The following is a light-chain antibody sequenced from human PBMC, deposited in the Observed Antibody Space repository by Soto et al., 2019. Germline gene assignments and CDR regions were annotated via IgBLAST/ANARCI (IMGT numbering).Light chain of an antibody. CDR2: DAS. CDR3: QQSYTTSWT. CDR1: ESITNS. Sequence: DIQMTQSPSSLPASVGDRVTITCRASESITNSLNWFQQKPGKAPKLLISDASTLQSGVPSRFSGSGSGTDFTLTISSLQPEDFATYHCQQSYTTSWTFGQGTKLEVK. V-gene: IGKV1-39*01. J-gene: IGKJ1*01.